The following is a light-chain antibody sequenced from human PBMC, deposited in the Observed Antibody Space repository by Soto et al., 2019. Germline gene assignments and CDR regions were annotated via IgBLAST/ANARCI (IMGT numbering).Light chain of an antibody. CDR1: SSNIGSNY. CDR3: AAWDNSLSGPVV. J-gene: IGLJ2*01. V-gene: IGLV1-47*01. Sequence: QSVLTQPPSASGTPGQRVTISCSGSSSNIGSNYVYWYQHLPGTAPKLLIYRNNQRPSVVPDRFSGSKSGTSASLAISGLRSEDEADYYCAAWDNSLSGPVVFGGGTKLTVL. CDR2: RNN.